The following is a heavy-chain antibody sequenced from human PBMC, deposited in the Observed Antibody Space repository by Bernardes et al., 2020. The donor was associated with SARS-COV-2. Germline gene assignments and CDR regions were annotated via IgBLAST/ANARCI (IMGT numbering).Heavy chain of an antibody. Sequence: SETLSLTCTVSGGSISSYYWSWIRQPPGKGMEWVGYISYSGSTYYNPSPKSRVTISVDTSTTQFSLKLSSVTAADTAVYYGARGTVVPGPSYGMDVWGQETTVTVSS. D-gene: IGHD2-15*01. CDR1: GGSISSYY. CDR3: ARGTVVPGPSYGMDV. CDR2: ISYSGST. V-gene: IGHV4-59*01. J-gene: IGHJ6*02.